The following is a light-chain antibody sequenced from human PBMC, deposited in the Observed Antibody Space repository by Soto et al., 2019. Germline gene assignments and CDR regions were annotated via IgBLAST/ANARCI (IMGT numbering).Light chain of an antibody. CDR1: QSISGW. V-gene: IGKV1-5*01. CDR3: QQYNKWPWT. J-gene: IGKJ1*01. Sequence: DIQMTQSPSTLSASVGDRVIITCRASQSISGWLAWYQQKPGIAPKLLIYGASSRATGIPARFSGTGSGTEFTLTISSLQSEDFAVYYCQQYNKWPWTFGQGTKVDI. CDR2: GAS.